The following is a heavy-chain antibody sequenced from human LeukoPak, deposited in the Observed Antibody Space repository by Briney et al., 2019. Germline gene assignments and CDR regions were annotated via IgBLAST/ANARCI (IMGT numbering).Heavy chain of an antibody. V-gene: IGHV4-39*07. D-gene: IGHD2-2*01. CDR3: ARSRYCSSTSCPWEYYMDV. J-gene: IGHJ6*03. Sequence: SETLSLTCTVSGGSISSSSYYWGWIRQPPGKGLEWIGSIYYSGSTYYNPSLKSRVTISVDTSKNQFSLKLSSVTAADTAVYYCARSRYCSSTSCPWEYYMDVWGKGTTVTISS. CDR2: IYYSGST. CDR1: GGSISSSSYY.